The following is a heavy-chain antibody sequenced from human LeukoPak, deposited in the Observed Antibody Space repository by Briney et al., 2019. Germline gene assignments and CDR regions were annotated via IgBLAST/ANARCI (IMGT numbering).Heavy chain of an antibody. D-gene: IGHD3-10*01. CDR1: GYTFSSYG. CDR3: AREGRGGFGELFRHHDY. CDR2: ISAYNGDT. J-gene: IGHJ4*02. Sequence: GASVKVSCKASGYTFSSYGISWVRQAPGQGLEWMGWISAYNGDTNYAQRLQGRVTMTTDTSTNTAYMELRSLRSDDTAVYYCAREGRGGFGELFRHHDYWGQGTLVTVSS. V-gene: IGHV1-18*01.